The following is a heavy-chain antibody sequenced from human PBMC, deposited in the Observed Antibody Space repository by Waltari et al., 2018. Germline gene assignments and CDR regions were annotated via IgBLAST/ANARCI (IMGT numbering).Heavy chain of an antibody. CDR1: GGSLTRHY. Sequence: QVQLQQWGAGRLKTSETLSLTCAVYGGSLTRHYWNWLRQAPGEGLECIGEINHGGTTNYPAFLKSRVTISVDTSKKQISLKLNSAADADTAVYFCARGGRDDYIWGSYRRGYFDYWGQGALVTVSS. V-gene: IGHV4-34*01. CDR2: INHGGTT. CDR3: ARGGRDDYIWGSYRRGYFDY. J-gene: IGHJ4*02. D-gene: IGHD3-16*02.